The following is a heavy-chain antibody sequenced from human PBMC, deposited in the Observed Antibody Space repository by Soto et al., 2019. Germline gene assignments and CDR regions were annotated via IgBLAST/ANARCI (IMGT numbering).Heavy chain of an antibody. CDR2: RSYDGSNK. CDR3: ATRDTAMGMDFDY. V-gene: IGHV3-30-3*01. CDR1: GFTFSSYA. Sequence: QVQLVESGGGVVQPGRSLRLSCAASGFTFSSYAMHWVRQAPGKGLEWVAVRSYDGSNKYYADSVKVRFTISRDNSKHTLYLQMNSLRAEDTAVYYCATRDTAMGMDFDYWGQGTLVTVSS. D-gene: IGHD5-18*01. J-gene: IGHJ4*02.